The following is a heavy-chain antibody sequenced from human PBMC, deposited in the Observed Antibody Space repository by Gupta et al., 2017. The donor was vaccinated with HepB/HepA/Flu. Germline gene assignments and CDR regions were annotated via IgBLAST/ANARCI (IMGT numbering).Heavy chain of an antibody. CDR2: VSADGKTA. J-gene: IGHJ4*02. CDR1: GFTFSGYW. V-gene: IGHV3-74*01. Sequence: EVQLIESGGGLVQPGGSLRLSCAASGFTFSGYWMHWVRQTPGKGLVWVSDVSADGKTAFCADSVKVRFTISRYNANTVYLQMNSLRVEATAGYYCGRVGEAGYWGQGALVTVSS. D-gene: IGHD4-17*01. CDR3: GRVGEAGY.